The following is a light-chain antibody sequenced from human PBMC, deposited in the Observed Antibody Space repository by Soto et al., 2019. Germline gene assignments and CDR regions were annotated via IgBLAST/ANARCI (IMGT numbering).Light chain of an antibody. Sequence: EIVLTQSPATLSLSPGERATLSCRASQSVSSYLAWYQQKPGQAPRLLIYDASNRATGIPARFSGSGSGTAFTLPISSLEPEDFAAYYGQQRSNWPPWTFGQGTKVEIK. CDR3: QQRSNWPPWT. CDR1: QSVSSY. V-gene: IGKV3-11*01. J-gene: IGKJ1*01. CDR2: DAS.